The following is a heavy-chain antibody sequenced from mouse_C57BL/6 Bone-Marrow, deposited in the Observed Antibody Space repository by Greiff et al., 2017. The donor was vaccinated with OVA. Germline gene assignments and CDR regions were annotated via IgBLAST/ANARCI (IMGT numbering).Heavy chain of an antibody. CDR3: TFSPSWFAY. J-gene: IGHJ3*01. CDR1: GFNIKDDY. CDR2: IDPENGDT. V-gene: IGHV14-4*01. Sequence: VQLQQSGAELVRPGASVKLSCTASGFNIKDDYMPWVKQRPEQGLEWIGWIDPENGDTEYASKFQGKATITADTSSNTAYLQLSSLTSEDTAVYYCTFSPSWFAYWGQGTLVTVSA.